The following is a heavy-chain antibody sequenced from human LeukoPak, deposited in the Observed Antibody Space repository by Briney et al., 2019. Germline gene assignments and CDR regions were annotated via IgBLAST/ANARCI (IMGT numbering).Heavy chain of an antibody. CDR3: ARDYYGSGSYYAPTDY. J-gene: IGHJ4*02. CDR1: GYTFTNYD. V-gene: IGHV1-2*06. Sequence: GASVKVSCKTSGYTFTNYDINWVRRAPGQGLEWMGRINPNSGGTNYAQKFQGRVTMTRDTSISTAYMELSRLRSDDTAVYYCARDYYGSGSYYAPTDYWGQGTLVTVSS. CDR2: INPNSGGT. D-gene: IGHD3-10*01.